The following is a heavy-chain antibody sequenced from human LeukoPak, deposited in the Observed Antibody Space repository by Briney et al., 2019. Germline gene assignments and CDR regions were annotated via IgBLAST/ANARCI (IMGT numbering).Heavy chain of an antibody. D-gene: IGHD3-9*01. CDR1: GDYITPTNYY. J-gene: IGHJ4*02. CDR3: ARRSRLYRHETTGYHDS. V-gene: IGHV4-39*01. CDR2: VFYSGTT. Sequence: PSETLSLTCNVSGDYITPTNYYGPWSRQPPGKVLVWIASVFYSGTTYYNPSLKSRVIISIDTSRKQTSLRLSSVTATDTAIYYCARRSRLYRHETTGYHDSWGQGTLVTVSS.